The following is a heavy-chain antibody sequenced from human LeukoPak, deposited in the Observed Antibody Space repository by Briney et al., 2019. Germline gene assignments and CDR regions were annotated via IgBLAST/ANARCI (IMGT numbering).Heavy chain of an antibody. CDR2: ISGSGGST. CDR3: ARDEGNGWYNY. Sequence: GGSLRLSCAASGFTFSSYAMSWVRQAPGKGLEWVSAISGSGGSTYYADSVKGRLTISRDNSKNTLYLQMNSLRAEDTAVYYCARDEGNGWYNYWGQGTLVTVSS. D-gene: IGHD6-19*01. CDR1: GFTFSSYA. V-gene: IGHV3-23*01. J-gene: IGHJ4*02.